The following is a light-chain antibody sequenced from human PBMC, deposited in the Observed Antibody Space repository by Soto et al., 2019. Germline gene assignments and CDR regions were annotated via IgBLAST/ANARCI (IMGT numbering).Light chain of an antibody. V-gene: IGKV1-39*01. J-gene: IGKJ1*01. CDR3: QQSYSTPRT. Sequence: DIQMTQAPSSLPASVGDGVTITCRASQRISTYLNWYQQQPGKAPKLLIYAASNLQSGVPSRFSGSGSGTDFSLTISSLQPEDFATYFCQQSYSTPRTFGQGTKVEI. CDR2: AAS. CDR1: QRISTY.